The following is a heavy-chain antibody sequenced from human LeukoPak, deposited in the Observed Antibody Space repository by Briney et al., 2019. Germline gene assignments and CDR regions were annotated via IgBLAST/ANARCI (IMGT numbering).Heavy chain of an antibody. J-gene: IGHJ1*01. V-gene: IGHV1-18*01. CDR1: GYTFTSYG. CDR2: ISAYNGNT. Sequence: VSVKVSCKASGYTFTSYGISWVRQAPGQGLEWMGWISAYNGNTNYAQKLQGRVTMTTDTSTSTAYMELRSLRSDDTAVYYCARVGDSSGPYEYFQHWGQGTLVTVSS. CDR3: ARVGDSSGPYEYFQH. D-gene: IGHD6-19*01.